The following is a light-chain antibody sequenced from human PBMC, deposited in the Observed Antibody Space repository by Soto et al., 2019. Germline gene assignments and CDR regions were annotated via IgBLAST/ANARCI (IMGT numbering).Light chain of an antibody. CDR2: DVT. V-gene: IGLV2-14*03. Sequence: QSALTQPASVSGSPGQSITISCTGTSSDVGGYDYVSWYQHHPGKVPQLMIYDVTIRPSGVSNRFSGSKSGNTASLTISGLQAEDEADYYCSSFTSTSTVTFGGGTQLTVL. CDR3: SSFTSTSTVT. J-gene: IGLJ2*01. CDR1: SSDVGGYDY.